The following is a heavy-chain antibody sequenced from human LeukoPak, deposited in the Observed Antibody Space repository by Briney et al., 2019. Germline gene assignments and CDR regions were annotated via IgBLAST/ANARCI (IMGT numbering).Heavy chain of an antibody. CDR1: GGTFSSYA. D-gene: IGHD2-2*01. J-gene: IGHJ4*02. CDR2: IIPILGIA. Sequence: SVKVSCKASGGTFSSYAISWVRQAPGQGLEWMGRIIPILGIANYAQKFQGRVTITADKSTSTAYMELSSLRSEDTAVYYCAREYIVVVPAALGDVIGIDYWGQGTLVTVSS. CDR3: AREYIVVVPAALGDVIGIDY. V-gene: IGHV1-69*04.